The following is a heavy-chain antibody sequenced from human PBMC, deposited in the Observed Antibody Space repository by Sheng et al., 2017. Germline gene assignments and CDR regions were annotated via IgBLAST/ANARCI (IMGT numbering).Heavy chain of an antibody. CDR2: IYSSGGT. CDR1: GGSIDSRSYY. D-gene: IGHD2-21*02. V-gene: IGHV4-39*07. J-gene: IGHJ4*02. CDR3: ARDPSYCGGDCYYFDY. Sequence: QLRLQESGPGLVTPSETLSLTCTVSGGSIDSRSYYWGWIRQPPGNGLEWIGSIYSSGGTNYNPSLKTRVTISVDTSKNQFSVRLTSVTAADTAVYYCARDPSYCGGDCYYFDYWGQGTLVTVSS.